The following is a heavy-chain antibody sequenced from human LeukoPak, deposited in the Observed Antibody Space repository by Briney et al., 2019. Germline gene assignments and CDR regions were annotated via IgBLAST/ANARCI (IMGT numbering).Heavy chain of an antibody. CDR1: GFTFDDYG. CDR3: ARDEYSSGWYARSLNYYYYYMDV. CDR2: INWNGGST. D-gene: IGHD6-19*01. V-gene: IGHV3-20*04. J-gene: IGHJ6*03. Sequence: GGSLRLSCAASGFTFDDYGMSWVRQAPGKGLEWVSGINWNGGSTGYADSVKGRFTISRDNAKNSLYLQMNSLRAEDTALYYCARDEYSSGWYARSLNYYYYYMDVWGKGTTVTVSS.